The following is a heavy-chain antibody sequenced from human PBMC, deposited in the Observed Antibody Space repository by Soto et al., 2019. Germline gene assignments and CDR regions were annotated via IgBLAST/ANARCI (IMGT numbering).Heavy chain of an antibody. CDR3: AKGNSGYDFPYYYYMDV. CDR1: GFTFSSYA. J-gene: IGHJ6*03. V-gene: IGHV3-23*01. CDR2: ISGSGGST. Sequence: EVQLLESGGGLVQPGGSLRLSCAASGFTFSSYAMSWVRQAPGKGLEWVSAISGSGGSTYYADSVKGRFTISRDNSKNTLYLQMNSPRAEDTAVYYCAKGNSGYDFPYYYYMDVWGKGTTVTVSS. D-gene: IGHD5-12*01.